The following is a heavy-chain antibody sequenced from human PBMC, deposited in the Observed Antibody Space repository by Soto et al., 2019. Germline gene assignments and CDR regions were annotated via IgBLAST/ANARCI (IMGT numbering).Heavy chain of an antibody. V-gene: IGHV3-48*02. CDR2: ISSSSSTI. CDR1: GFTFSDNS. J-gene: IGHJ6*02. D-gene: IGHD2-2*02. CDR3: ARAAEYCSSTSCYTGGYYYYYGMDV. Sequence: EVQLVESGGGLVKPGGSLRLSCAASGFTFSDNSMKWVRQAPGKGLEWVSYISSSSSTIYYADSVKGRFTISRDNAKNSLYLQMNSLRDEDTAVYYCARAAEYCSSTSCYTGGYYYYYGMDVWGQGTTVTVSS.